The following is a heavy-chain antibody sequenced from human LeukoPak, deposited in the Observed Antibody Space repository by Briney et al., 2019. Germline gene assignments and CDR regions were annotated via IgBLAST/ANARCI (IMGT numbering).Heavy chain of an antibody. CDR2: ILGSGDT. Sequence: PGGSLRLSCAASGFTVSSNYMSWVRQAPGKGLEWVSLILGSGDTRYADSVKGRFTISRDNFKNTVYLQMNSLRAEDTAVYYCARVELVRGNYYYYGMDVWGQGTTVTVSS. CDR3: ARVELVRGNYYYYGMDV. V-gene: IGHV3-66*01. CDR1: GFTVSSNY. J-gene: IGHJ6*02. D-gene: IGHD6-6*01.